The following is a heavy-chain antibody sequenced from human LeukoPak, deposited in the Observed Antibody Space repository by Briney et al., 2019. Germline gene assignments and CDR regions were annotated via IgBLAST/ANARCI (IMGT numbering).Heavy chain of an antibody. D-gene: IGHD5-24*01. Sequence: GGSLRLSCAASGFTFSSYGMSWVRQAPGKGLEWVSAISGSGGTTYYADSVKGRFTISRDNSKNTLYLQMNSLIAEDTAVYYCAKSGYNRFDYWGQGTRVTVSS. J-gene: IGHJ4*02. CDR3: AKSGYNRFDY. CDR2: ISGSGGTT. V-gene: IGHV3-23*01. CDR1: GFTFSSYG.